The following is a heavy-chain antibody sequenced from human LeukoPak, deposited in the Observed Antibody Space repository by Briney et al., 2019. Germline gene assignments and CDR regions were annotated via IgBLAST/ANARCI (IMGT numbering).Heavy chain of an antibody. Sequence: PGGSLRLSCAVYGLTFSTYAMHWVRQAPGKGLEWVAVISYDGSNKYYADSVKGRFTISRDNSKNTLYLQMNSLRSEDTAVYYCARSGRYFDWLLSPDWGQGTLVTVSS. CDR2: ISYDGSNK. V-gene: IGHV3-30-3*01. CDR1: GLTFSTYA. CDR3: ARSGRYFDWLLSPD. J-gene: IGHJ4*02. D-gene: IGHD3-9*01.